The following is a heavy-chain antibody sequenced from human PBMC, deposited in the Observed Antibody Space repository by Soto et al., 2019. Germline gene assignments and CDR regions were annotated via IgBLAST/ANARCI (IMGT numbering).Heavy chain of an antibody. CDR1: GFTFGDYA. CDR2: IRSKAYGGTT. Sequence: GGSLRLSCTASGFTFGDYAMSWFRQAPGKGLEWVGFIRSKAYGGTTEYAASVKGRFTISRDDSKSIAYLQMNSLKTEDTAVYYCTSDYIWGSYRYIPREGGGFWGQGTLVTVSS. V-gene: IGHV3-49*03. CDR3: TSDYIWGSYRYIPREGGGF. J-gene: IGHJ4*02. D-gene: IGHD3-16*02.